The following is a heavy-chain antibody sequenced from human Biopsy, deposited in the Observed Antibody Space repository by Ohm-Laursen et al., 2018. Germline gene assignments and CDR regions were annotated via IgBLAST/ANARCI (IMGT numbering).Heavy chain of an antibody. D-gene: IGHD3-3*01. Sequence: SVKVSCKISGHTFTAYGISWVRQAPGQGLEWMGWISTYNDDTNIAQKFQGRVSMTTDTSTRTAYMELRSLRSGDTAIYFCARDPGYDFWSGSDPFDIWGQGTLVTFS. J-gene: IGHJ3*02. CDR3: ARDPGYDFWSGSDPFDI. V-gene: IGHV1-18*04. CDR1: GHTFTAYG. CDR2: ISTYNDDT.